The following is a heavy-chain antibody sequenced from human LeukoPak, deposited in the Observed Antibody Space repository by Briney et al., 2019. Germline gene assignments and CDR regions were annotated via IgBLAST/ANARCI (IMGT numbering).Heavy chain of an antibody. V-gene: IGHV1-46*01. CDR3: ARLAGYDFWVQFDY. Sequence: ASVKVSCKASGYTFTSHYMHWVRQAAGQGREWMGKINPSGGSTSYAQKFQGRVTMTRDTSTSTVYMELSSLRSEDTAVYYCARLAGYDFWVQFDYWGQGTLVTVSS. CDR2: INPSGGST. D-gene: IGHD3-3*01. CDR1: GYTFTSHY. J-gene: IGHJ4*02.